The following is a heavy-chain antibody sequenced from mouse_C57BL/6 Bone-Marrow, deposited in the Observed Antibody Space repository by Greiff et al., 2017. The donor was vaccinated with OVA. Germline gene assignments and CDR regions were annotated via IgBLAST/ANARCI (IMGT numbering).Heavy chain of an antibody. Sequence: VQLQQPGAELVKPGASVKLSCKASGYTFTSYWMHWVKQRPGQGLEWIGMIHPNSGSTNYNEKFNSKATLTVDKSSSTAYMQLSSLTSEDSAVYYCARGYDYASDYWGQGTSVTVSS. J-gene: IGHJ4*01. V-gene: IGHV1-64*01. CDR2: IHPNSGST. CDR1: GYTFTSYW. CDR3: ARGYDYASDY. D-gene: IGHD2-4*01.